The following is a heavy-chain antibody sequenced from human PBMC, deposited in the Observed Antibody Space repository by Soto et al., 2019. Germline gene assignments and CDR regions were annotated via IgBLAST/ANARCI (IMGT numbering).Heavy chain of an antibody. J-gene: IGHJ5*02. Sequence: PGGSLRLSCAASGFTFSDYYMSWIRQAPGKGLEWVSYISSSSSYTNYADSVKGRFTISRDNAKNSLYLQMNSLRAEDTAVYYCAREPFLEWLPHNWFDPWGQGTLVTVSS. V-gene: IGHV3-11*06. CDR2: ISSSSSYT. CDR3: AREPFLEWLPHNWFDP. D-gene: IGHD3-3*01. CDR1: GFTFSDYY.